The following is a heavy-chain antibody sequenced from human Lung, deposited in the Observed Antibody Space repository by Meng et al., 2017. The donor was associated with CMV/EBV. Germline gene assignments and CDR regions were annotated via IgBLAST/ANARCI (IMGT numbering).Heavy chain of an antibody. J-gene: IGHJ3*02. CDR1: GFTFDDYG. CDR2: INWNGGST. V-gene: IGHV3-20*04. D-gene: IGHD3-3*01. Sequence: GGSLRLXCAASGFTFDDYGMSWVRQAPGKGLEWVSGINWNGGSTGYADSVKGRFTISRDNAKNSLYLQMNSLRAEDTALYYCARIYDFWSGSKGSAFDILGHGXMVTVSS. CDR3: ARIYDFWSGSKGSAFDI.